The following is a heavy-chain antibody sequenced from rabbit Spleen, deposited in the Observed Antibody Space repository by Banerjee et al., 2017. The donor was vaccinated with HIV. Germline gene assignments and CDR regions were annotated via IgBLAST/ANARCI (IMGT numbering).Heavy chain of an antibody. CDR2: IDSGDGST. Sequence: QLEESGGGLVQPGGSLTLSCKTSGFDFTSHRVSWVRQAPGKGLEWIGCIDSGDGSTYYASWVNGRFSISRSASLNTVTLQMTSLTVADTATYFCARDVDVGGGTASPDANLDLWGPGTLVTVS. V-gene: IGHV1S47*01. CDR1: GFDFTSHR. J-gene: IGHJ4*01. CDR3: ARDVDVGGGTASPDANLDL. D-gene: IGHD3-1*01.